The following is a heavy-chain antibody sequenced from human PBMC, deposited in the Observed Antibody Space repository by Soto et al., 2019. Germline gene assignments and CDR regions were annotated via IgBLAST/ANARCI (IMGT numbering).Heavy chain of an antibody. J-gene: IGHJ3*02. V-gene: IGHV1-69*01. CDR2: IIPIFGTA. Sequence: QVQLVQSGAEVKKPGSSVKVSCKASGGTFSSYAISWVRQAPGQGLEWMGGIIPIFGTANYAQKFQGRVTITADESTSTDYMELSSLRSEDTAVYYFARGDVVRYSYGLDAFDIWGQGTMVTVSS. CDR3: ARGDVVRYSYGLDAFDI. CDR1: GGTFSSYA. D-gene: IGHD5-18*01.